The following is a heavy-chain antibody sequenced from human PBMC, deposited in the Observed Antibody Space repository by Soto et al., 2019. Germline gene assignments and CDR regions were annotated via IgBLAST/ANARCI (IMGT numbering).Heavy chain of an antibody. CDR3: ATLAYYDFWSGPNWFDP. V-gene: IGHV4-34*01. CDR2: INHSGST. Sequence: SETLSLTCAVYGGSFSGYYWSWIRQPPGKGLEWIGEINHSGSTNYNPSLKSRVTISVDTSKNQFSLKLSSVTAADTAVYYCATLAYYDFWSGPNWFDPWGQGTLVT. J-gene: IGHJ5*02. D-gene: IGHD3-3*01. CDR1: GGSFSGYY.